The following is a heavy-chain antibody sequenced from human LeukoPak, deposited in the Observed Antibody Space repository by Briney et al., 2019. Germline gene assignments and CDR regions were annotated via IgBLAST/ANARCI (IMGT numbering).Heavy chain of an antibody. D-gene: IGHD4-17*01. V-gene: IGHV4-34*01. CDR2: INHSGFT. CDR1: GGSFSGYY. CDR3: ARYLSGDYKPPCDS. Sequence: SETLSLTCSVYGGSFSGYYCVWIRQAPEKGLEWIGEINHSGFTNYNPSLKSRVTISIDTSKNQFSLELSSVTAADSAVYYCARYLSGDYKPPCDSWGQGNLVTVSS. J-gene: IGHJ4*02.